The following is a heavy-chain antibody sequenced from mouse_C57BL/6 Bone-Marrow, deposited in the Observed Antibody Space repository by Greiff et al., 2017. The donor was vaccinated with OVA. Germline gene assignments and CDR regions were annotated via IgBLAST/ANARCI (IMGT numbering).Heavy chain of an antibody. Sequence: VQLQQSGPVLVKPGASVKMSCKASGYTFTDYYMNWVKQSHGKSLEWIGVINPYNGGTSYNQKFKGKATLTVDKSSSTAYMELNSLTSEDSAVYCCARGGYDYDYWGQGTTLTVSS. J-gene: IGHJ2*01. CDR1: GYTFTDYY. V-gene: IGHV1-19*01. D-gene: IGHD2-4*01. CDR3: ARGGYDYDY. CDR2: INPYNGGT.